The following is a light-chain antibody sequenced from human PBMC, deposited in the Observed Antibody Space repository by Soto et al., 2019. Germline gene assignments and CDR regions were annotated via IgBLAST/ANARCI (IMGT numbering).Light chain of an antibody. Sequence: EIPLTQSPSTLSLSPVDRATISCLTSQSVSSDRLAWYQQKPGKAPRLLVYGATTWDTDAPAKFRGSGSGTEFSLTISSLQSEDSATYYCQQYRSWPRTFGQGTKVDIK. CDR3: QQYRSWPRT. CDR2: GAT. V-gene: IGKV3-15*01. CDR1: QSVSSD. J-gene: IGKJ1*01.